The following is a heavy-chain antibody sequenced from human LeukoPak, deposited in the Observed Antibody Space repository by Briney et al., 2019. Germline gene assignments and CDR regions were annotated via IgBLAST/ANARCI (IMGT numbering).Heavy chain of an antibody. J-gene: IGHJ5*02. CDR3: ARQHYLGELSLPWFDP. Sequence: KPSETPSLTCTVPGGSIGSYYWDWIRQPPGQGLGWVGFVYYSGTTNYNPSLKSRVTISVDTSKNQFSLKLSSVTATDTAMYYCARQHYLGELSLPWFDPWGQGTLVTVSS. V-gene: IGHV4-59*08. CDR1: GGSIGSYY. CDR2: VYYSGTT. D-gene: IGHD3-16*02.